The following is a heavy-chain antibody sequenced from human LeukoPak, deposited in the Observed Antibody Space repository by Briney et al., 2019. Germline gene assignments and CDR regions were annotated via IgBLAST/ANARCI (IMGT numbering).Heavy chain of an antibody. V-gene: IGHV4-61*02. Sequence: PSETLSLTCTVSGGSISSGSYYWSWIQQPAGKGLEWIGRIYTSGSTNYNPSLKSRVTISVDTSKNQFSLKLSSVTAADTAVYYCARGRYSSSWYGNWFDPWGQGTLVTVSS. CDR1: GGSISSGSYY. D-gene: IGHD6-13*01. CDR3: ARGRYSSSWYGNWFDP. J-gene: IGHJ5*02. CDR2: IYTSGST.